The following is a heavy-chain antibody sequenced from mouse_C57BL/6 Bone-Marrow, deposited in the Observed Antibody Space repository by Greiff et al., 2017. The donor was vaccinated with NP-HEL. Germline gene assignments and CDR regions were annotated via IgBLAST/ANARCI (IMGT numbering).Heavy chain of an antibody. V-gene: IGHV14-4*01. J-gene: IGHJ4*01. CDR1: GFNIKDYY. D-gene: IGHD1-1*01. CDR2: IDPANGDT. Sequence: VQLQQSGAELVRPGASVKLSCTASGFNIKDYYMHWVKQRPEQGLEWIGWIDPANGDTEYASKFQGKATLTVDTSSNTAYLQLSSLTSEDTAVYYCATWRYGSSYEAMDYWGQGTSVTVSS. CDR3: ATWRYGSSYEAMDY.